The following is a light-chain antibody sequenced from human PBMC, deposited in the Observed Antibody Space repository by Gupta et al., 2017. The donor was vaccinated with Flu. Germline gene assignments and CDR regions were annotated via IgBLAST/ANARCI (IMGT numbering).Light chain of an antibody. CDR3: DSYTSNSTCV. CDR1: SSDVGGYNY. V-gene: IGLV2-14*01. J-gene: IGLJ3*02. CDR2: EVN. Sequence: SALPQPSSVFVSPGKSITISCTGTSSDVGGYNYVSWFQQTPGTAPKLVIYEVNNRPSGVSDRFSGSKSGKTASLTISGLQAEDEADYYCDSYTSNSTCVLGGGTKFTVL.